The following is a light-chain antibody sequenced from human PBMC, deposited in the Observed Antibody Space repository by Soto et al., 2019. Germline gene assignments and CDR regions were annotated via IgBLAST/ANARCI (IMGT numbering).Light chain of an antibody. CDR2: QVS. CDR3: SSYAGSDSVL. V-gene: IGLV2-8*01. Sequence: QSALTQPPSASGSPGQSVTISCTGTSSDVGGYNYVSWYQQHPGKAPKLMIYQVSQRPSGVPDRFSGSKSGNTASLTVSGLQAEDEADYYCSSYAGSDSVLFGGGT. CDR1: SSDVGGYNY. J-gene: IGLJ2*01.